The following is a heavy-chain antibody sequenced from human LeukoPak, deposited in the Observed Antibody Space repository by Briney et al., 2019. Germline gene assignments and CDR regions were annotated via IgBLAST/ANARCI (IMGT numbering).Heavy chain of an antibody. J-gene: IGHJ4*02. CDR1: GFTFSSYG. Sequence: GRSLRLSCAASGFTFSSYGMHWVRQTPGKGLEWVSSISGSGGSTYYADSVKGRFTISRDNSKNTLYLQMNSLRAEDTAVYYCAKRGYNYDYDYWGQGTLVTVSS. CDR2: ISGSGGST. V-gene: IGHV3-23*01. CDR3: AKRGYNYDYDY. D-gene: IGHD5-18*01.